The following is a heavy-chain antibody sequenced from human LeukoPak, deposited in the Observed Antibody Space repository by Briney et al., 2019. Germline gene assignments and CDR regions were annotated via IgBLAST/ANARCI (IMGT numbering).Heavy chain of an antibody. J-gene: IGHJ4*02. CDR2: IRYDGSNK. D-gene: IGHD6-13*01. V-gene: IGHV3-30*02. Sequence: GGSLRLSCAASGFTFSSYGMHWVRQAPGKGLEWVAFIRYDGSNKYYADSVKGRFTISRDNSKSTLYLQMNSLRAEDTAVYYCAKDRAGHYYFDYWGQGTLVTVSS. CDR1: GFTFSSYG. CDR3: AKDRAGHYYFDY.